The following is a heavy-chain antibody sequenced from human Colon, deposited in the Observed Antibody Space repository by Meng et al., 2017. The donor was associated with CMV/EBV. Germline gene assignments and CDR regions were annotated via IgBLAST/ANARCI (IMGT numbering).Heavy chain of an antibody. J-gene: IGHJ4*02. CDR2: IPYDGNNE. V-gene: IGHV3-30*03. CDR1: GFTFSSYS. Sequence: GGSLRLSCAASGFTFSSYSMNWVRQAPGKGLEWVAVIPYDGNNEHYADSVKGRFTISRDTSKNTVYLQMNSLRPEDTAVYYCARGGRSMYQLLSIYWGQGTLVTVSS. CDR3: ARGGRSMYQLLSIY. D-gene: IGHD2-2*01.